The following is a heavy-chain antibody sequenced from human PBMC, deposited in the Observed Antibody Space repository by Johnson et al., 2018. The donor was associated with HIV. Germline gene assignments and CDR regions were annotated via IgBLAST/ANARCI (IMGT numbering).Heavy chain of an antibody. D-gene: IGHD6-19*01. J-gene: IGHJ3*02. CDR2: ISYDGSNK. CDR3: ARESIHSSGWSPEAFDI. V-gene: IGHV3-30*19. CDR1: GFTFSDYG. Sequence: QMLLVESGGGVVQPGRSLRLSCAASGFTFSDYGIHWVRQAPGKGLEWVAVISYDGSNKYYADSVKGRFTISRDNSKNTLYLQMNSLRAEDTAVYYCARESIHSSGWSPEAFDIWGQGTMVTVSS.